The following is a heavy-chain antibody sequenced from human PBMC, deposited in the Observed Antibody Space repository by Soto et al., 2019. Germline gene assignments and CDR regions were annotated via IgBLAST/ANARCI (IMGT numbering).Heavy chain of an antibody. Sequence: QLQLQESGSGLVKPSQTLSLTCAVSGGSISSGGYSWSWIRQPPGKGLEWIGYIYHSGSPYYNPSLKSRVTISVDRSKNQFSLKLSSVAAADKSVSYCARTTEIWGQGKMVTVSS. D-gene: IGHD1-1*01. J-gene: IGHJ3*02. CDR3: ARTTEI. CDR2: IYHSGSP. V-gene: IGHV4-30-2*01. CDR1: GGSISSGGYS.